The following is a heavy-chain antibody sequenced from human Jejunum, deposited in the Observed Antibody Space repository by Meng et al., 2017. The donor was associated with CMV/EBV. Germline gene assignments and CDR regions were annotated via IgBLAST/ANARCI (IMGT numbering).Heavy chain of an antibody. CDR2: VSYSGST. D-gene: IGHD6-25*01. J-gene: IGHJ6*02. CDR1: GGSISTYY. V-gene: IGHV4-59*01. CDR3: ARDQRQTYFYGADI. Sequence: SGGSISTYYWSWIRQPPGKGLEWIGYVSYSGSTSYNPSLKSRVTISVDTPKNQFSLKLTSVTAADTAVYYCARDQRQTYFYGADIWGQGTTVTVSS.